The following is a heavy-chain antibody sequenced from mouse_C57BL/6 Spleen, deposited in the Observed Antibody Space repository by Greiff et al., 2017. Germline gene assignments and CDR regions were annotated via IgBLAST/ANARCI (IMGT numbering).Heavy chain of an antibody. Sequence: EVKLVESGEGLVKPGGSLKLSCAASGFTFSSYAMSWVRQTPEKRLEWVADISSGGDYIYYADTVKGRFTISRDNARNTLYLQMSSLKSEDTAMYYCTRDRKSNSVEDAMDYWGQGTSVTVSS. J-gene: IGHJ4*01. CDR2: ISSGGDYI. CDR1: GFTFSSYA. D-gene: IGHD2-5*01. V-gene: IGHV5-9-1*02. CDR3: TRDRKSNSVEDAMDY.